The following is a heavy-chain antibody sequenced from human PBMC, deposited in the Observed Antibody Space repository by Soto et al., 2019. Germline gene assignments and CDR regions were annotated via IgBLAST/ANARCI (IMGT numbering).Heavy chain of an antibody. Sequence: GESLKISCKGSGYSFTSYWIGWVRQMPGKGLEWMGIIYPGDSDTRYSPSFQGQVTISADKSISTAYLQMNSLRAEDTAVYYCAKEGPLRYFDWPLGSFDYWGQGTLVTVSS. D-gene: IGHD3-9*01. CDR1: GYSFTSYW. CDR2: IYPGDSDT. V-gene: IGHV5-51*01. J-gene: IGHJ4*02. CDR3: AKEGPLRYFDWPLGSFDY.